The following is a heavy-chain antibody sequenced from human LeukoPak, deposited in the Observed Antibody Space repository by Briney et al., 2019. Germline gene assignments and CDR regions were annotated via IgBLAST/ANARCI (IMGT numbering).Heavy chain of an antibody. J-gene: IGHJ3*02. CDR2: ITGSAGGT. CDR3: AKDLRYSGSPRAFDI. V-gene: IGHV3-23*01. CDR1: RFTFSSYA. Sequence: GGSLRLSCAASRFTFSSYAMSWVRQAPGKGLEWVSVITGSAGGTYYADSVKGRFTISRDNSKNTLFLQMNSLRAENTAIYYCAKDLRYSGSPRAFDIWGQGTMVTVSS. D-gene: IGHD1-26*01.